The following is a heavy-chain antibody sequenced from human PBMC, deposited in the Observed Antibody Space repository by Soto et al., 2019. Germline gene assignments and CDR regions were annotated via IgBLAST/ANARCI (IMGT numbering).Heavy chain of an antibody. J-gene: IGHJ4*02. V-gene: IGHV5-51*01. CDR2: IYPGDSDT. CDR1: GYSFTSYW. CDR3: AIPRDYSTSFSSLY. Sequence: GESLKISCKGSGYSFTSYWIGWVRQMPGKGLEWMGIIYPGDSDTRYSPSFQGQVTISADKSISTAYLQWSNLKASDTAIYYCAIPRDYSTSFSSLYWGQGTLVTVSS. D-gene: IGHD2-2*01.